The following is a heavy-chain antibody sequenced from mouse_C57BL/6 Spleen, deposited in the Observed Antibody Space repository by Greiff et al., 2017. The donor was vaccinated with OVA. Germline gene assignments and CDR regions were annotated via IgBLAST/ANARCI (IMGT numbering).Heavy chain of an antibody. Sequence: EVKLVESGGGLVKPGGSLKLSCAASGFTFSDYGMLWVRQAPEKGLEWVAYISSGSSTIYYADTVKGRFTISRDNAKNTLFLQMTSLWSEDTAMYYCARDYGSRGGARDYWGQGTSVTVSS. CDR3: ARDYGSRGGARDY. J-gene: IGHJ4*01. CDR1: GFTFSDYG. CDR2: ISSGSSTI. V-gene: IGHV5-17*01. D-gene: IGHD1-1*01.